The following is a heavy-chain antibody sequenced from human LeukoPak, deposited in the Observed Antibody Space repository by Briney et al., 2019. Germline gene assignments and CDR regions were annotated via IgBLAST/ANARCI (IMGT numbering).Heavy chain of an antibody. CDR3: AKQGLAYYFDY. CDR2: ISGSGGST. CDR1: GFTFSSYA. D-gene: IGHD2-21*01. V-gene: IGHV3-23*01. Sequence: GGSLKLSCAASGFTFSSYAMSWVRQAPGKGLEWVSAISGSGGSTYYADSVKGRFTIPRDNSKNTLYLQMNSLRAEDTAVYYCAKQGLAYYFDYWGQGTLVTVSS. J-gene: IGHJ4*02.